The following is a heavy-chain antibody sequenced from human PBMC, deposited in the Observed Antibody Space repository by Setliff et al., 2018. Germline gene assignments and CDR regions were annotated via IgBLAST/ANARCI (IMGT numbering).Heavy chain of an antibody. Sequence: GASVKVSCKASGYTFTNYAIHWVRQAPGQRPEWMGWINTGNANTKYSQKFQGRVTMTRNTSISTAYMELSSLRSEDTAVYYCARAELLWFGGFDPWGQGTLVTVSS. J-gene: IGHJ5*02. V-gene: IGHV1-3*04. CDR2: INTGNANT. CDR1: GYTFTNYA. D-gene: IGHD3-10*01. CDR3: ARAELLWFGGFDP.